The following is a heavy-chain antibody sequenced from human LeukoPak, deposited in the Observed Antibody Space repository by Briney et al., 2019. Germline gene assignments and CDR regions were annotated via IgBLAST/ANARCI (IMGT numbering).Heavy chain of an antibody. J-gene: IGHJ4*02. V-gene: IGHV1-18*01. CDR3: AREYYGSGSRYYFDY. CDR1: GYTFTSYG. D-gene: IGHD3-10*01. Sequence: ASVKVSCKASGYTFTSYGISWVRQAPGQGLEWMGWISAYNGNTNYAQKLQGRVTMTTDTSTSTAYMELRSLRSDDTAVYYCAREYYGSGSRYYFDYWGQGTLVTVSS. CDR2: ISAYNGNT.